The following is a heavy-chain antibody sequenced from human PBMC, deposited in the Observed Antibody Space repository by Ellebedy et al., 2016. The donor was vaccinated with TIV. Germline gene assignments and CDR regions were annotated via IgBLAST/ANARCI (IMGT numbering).Heavy chain of an antibody. CDR1: GFTFDDYA. CDR3: AKAMYDILTGYYFDY. CDR2: ISWNSGSI. D-gene: IGHD3-9*01. V-gene: IGHV3-9*01. Sequence: SLKISXAASGFTFDDYAMHWVRQAPGKGLEWVSGISWNSGSIGYADSVKGRFTISRDNAKNSLYLQMNSLRAEDTALYYCAKAMYDILTGYYFDYWGQGTLVTVSS. J-gene: IGHJ4*02.